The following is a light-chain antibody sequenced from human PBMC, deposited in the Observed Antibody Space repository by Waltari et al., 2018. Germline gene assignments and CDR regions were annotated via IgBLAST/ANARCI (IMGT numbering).Light chain of an antibody. Sequence: EIVMTQSPAALSVSPGERATLSCRASQSVGINLAWYQQKPGQAPRLLIPTASTRAPGIPARFSGSGSGTEFTLTINSLQSEDSAIYYCHQYNNWPPGGTFGQGTKVELK. CDR1: QSVGIN. V-gene: IGKV3-15*01. CDR3: HQYNNWPPGGT. CDR2: TAS. J-gene: IGKJ1*01.